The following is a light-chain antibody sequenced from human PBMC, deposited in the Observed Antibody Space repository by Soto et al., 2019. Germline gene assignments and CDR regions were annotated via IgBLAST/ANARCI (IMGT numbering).Light chain of an antibody. J-gene: IGLJ2*01. CDR1: SSDIGGYDY. CDR3: SSYTSRSIVV. CDR2: EVI. V-gene: IGLV2-14*01. Sequence: ALTQPASVSGSPGQSITISCTGTSSDIGGYDYVSWYRQHPGKAPKLLIYEVIHRPSGVSNRFSGSKSGNTASLTISGLQADDEADYYCSSYTSRSIVVFGGGTKLTVL.